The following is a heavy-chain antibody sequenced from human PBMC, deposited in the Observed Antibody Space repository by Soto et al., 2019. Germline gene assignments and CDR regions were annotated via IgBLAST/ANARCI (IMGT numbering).Heavy chain of an antibody. D-gene: IGHD2-2*01. J-gene: IGHJ4*02. CDR1: GFTFRNAW. V-gene: IGHV3-15*01. CDR2: IKPIADGGTA. CDR3: TTVYCATTSCFAPFDF. Sequence: EVQLVESGGDLVKPGGSLRLSCVVSGFTFRNAWMSWVRQAPGRGLEWIGRIKPIADGGTAEYAAPMKGRLSLSRDDSKDTLFLHMDNLNTEDTGLYFCTTVYCATTSCFAPFDFWGQGTLVTVSS.